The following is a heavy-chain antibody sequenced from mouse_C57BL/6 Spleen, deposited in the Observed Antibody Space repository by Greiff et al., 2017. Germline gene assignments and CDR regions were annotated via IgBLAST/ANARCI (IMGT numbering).Heavy chain of an antibody. D-gene: IGHD1-1*01. CDR3: AIPALITTVVATDD. CDR2: IYPRSGNT. J-gene: IGHJ2*01. Sequence: QVQLQQSGAELARPGASVKLSCKASGYTFTSYGISWVKQRTGQGLEWIGEIYPRSGNTYYNEKFKGKATLTADKSSSTAYMELRSLTSEDSAVXFFAIPALITTVVATDDWGKGTTLTVSS. V-gene: IGHV1-81*01. CDR1: GYTFTSYG.